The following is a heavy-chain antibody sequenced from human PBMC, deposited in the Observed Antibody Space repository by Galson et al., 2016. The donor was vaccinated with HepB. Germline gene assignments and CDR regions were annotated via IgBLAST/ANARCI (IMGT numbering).Heavy chain of an antibody. Sequence: SCKASGYTFTSYDIDWVRQATGQGLEWMGWMNPNSGNTGYAQKFQGRVTMTRNTSISTAYMELSSLRSEDTAVYYCARGGHFYTPGSGRYDGDYWGQGTLVTVSS. V-gene: IGHV1-8*01. J-gene: IGHJ4*02. CDR1: GYTFTSYD. CDR3: ARGGHFYTPGSGRYDGDY. D-gene: IGHD3-10*01. CDR2: MNPNSGNT.